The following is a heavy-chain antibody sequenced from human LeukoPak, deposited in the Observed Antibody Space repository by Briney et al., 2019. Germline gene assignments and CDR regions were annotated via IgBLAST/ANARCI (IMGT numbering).Heavy chain of an antibody. J-gene: IGHJ4*02. V-gene: IGHV4-59*08. CDR3: ARVAPGIAAAGLDY. D-gene: IGHD6-13*01. Sequence: SETLSLTCAVYGGSFSGYYWSWIRQPPGKGLEWIGYIYYSGSTNYNPSLKSRVTISVDTSKNQFSLKLSSVTAADTAVYYCARVAPGIAAAGLDYWGQGTLVTVSS. CDR1: GGSFSGYY. CDR2: IYYSGST.